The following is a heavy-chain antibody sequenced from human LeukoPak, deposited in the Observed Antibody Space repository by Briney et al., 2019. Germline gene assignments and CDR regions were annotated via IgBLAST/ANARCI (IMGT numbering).Heavy chain of an antibody. J-gene: IGHJ4*02. Sequence: GGSLRLSCAASGFTFSSYGMHWVRQAPGKGLEWVAFIRYDGSNKYYADSVKGRFTISRDNSKNTLYLQMNSLRAEDTAVYYCAKEPDDILTGYSPLDYWGQGTLVTASS. D-gene: IGHD3-9*01. CDR2: IRYDGSNK. V-gene: IGHV3-30*02. CDR1: GFTFSSYG. CDR3: AKEPDDILTGYSPLDY.